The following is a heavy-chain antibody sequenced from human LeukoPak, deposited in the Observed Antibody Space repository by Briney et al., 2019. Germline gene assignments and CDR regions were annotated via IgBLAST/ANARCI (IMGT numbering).Heavy chain of an antibody. J-gene: IGHJ3*02. CDR3: ARGRDHPDI. CDR2: IYYSGST. V-gene: IGHV4-59*01. Sequence: SETLSLTCTVSGGSITGYYWSWIRQPPGKGLEWIGYIYYSGSTDYNPSLKSRVIISVDTSKNQFSLKLTSMTAADTAVYYCARGRDHPDIWGQGTMVTVSS. CDR1: GGSITGYY.